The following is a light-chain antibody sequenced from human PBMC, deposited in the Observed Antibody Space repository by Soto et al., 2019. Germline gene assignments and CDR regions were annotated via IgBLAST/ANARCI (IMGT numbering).Light chain of an antibody. Sequence: EIVMTQSPATLSVSPGERATLSCRASQSVSSNLAWYQKKPGQAPSRIIYGAYTRATGIPARFSGSGSGTEFTLTISSLQSEDFAVYYCQQYNNWPPYTFGQGTKLEIK. CDR3: QQYNNWPPYT. V-gene: IGKV3-15*01. CDR1: QSVSSN. CDR2: GAY. J-gene: IGKJ2*01.